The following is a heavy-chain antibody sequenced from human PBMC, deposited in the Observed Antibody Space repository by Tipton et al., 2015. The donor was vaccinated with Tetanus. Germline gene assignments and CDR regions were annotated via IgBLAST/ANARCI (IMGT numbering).Heavy chain of an antibody. CDR1: GFTFSGYH. CDR2: VSNDGSDT. V-gene: IGHV3-30*03. CDR3: ASSYRYFDV. J-gene: IGHJ2*01. Sequence: AASGFTFSGYHMHWVRQAPGKGLEWVASVSNDGSDTDYADSVKGRFTISRDNSKNTLYLQLNSLRTDGTAVFYCASSYRYFDVWGRGTLVIVSS.